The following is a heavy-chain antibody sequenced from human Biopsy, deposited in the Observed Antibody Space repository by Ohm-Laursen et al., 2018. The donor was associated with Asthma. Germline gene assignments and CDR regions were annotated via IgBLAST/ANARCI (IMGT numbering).Heavy chain of an antibody. D-gene: IGHD3-3*01. CDR2: IWYDGSNK. Sequence: SLRLSCAASGFAFSSYGMHWVRQAPGKGLEWVAVIWYDGSNKYYADSVKGRFTISRDNSKNTLYLQMNSLRAEDTAVYYCARSIYDFWSGYYGMDVWGQGTTVTVS. CDR3: ARSIYDFWSGYYGMDV. V-gene: IGHV3-33*01. CDR1: GFAFSSYG. J-gene: IGHJ6*02.